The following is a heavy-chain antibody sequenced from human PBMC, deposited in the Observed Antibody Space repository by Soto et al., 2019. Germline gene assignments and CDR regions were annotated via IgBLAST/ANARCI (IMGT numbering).Heavy chain of an antibody. V-gene: IGHV4-59*01. CDR2: IYYSGST. CDR3: ARSPKYSGYGRPRERAYYFDY. CDR1: GGSISSYY. J-gene: IGHJ4*02. D-gene: IGHD5-12*01. Sequence: SETLSLTCTVSGGSISSYYWSWIRQPPGKGLEWIGYIYYSGSTNYNPSLKSRVTISVDTSKNQFSLKLSSVTAADTAVYYCARSPKYSGYGRPRERAYYFDYWGQGTLVTVSS.